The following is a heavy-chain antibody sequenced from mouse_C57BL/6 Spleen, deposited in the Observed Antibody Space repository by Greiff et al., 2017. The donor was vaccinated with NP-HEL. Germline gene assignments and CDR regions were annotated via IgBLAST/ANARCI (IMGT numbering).Heavy chain of an antibody. V-gene: IGHV1-80*01. CDR2: IYPGDGDT. J-gene: IGHJ4*01. CDR3: ARPYYDYDGDYAMDY. CDR1: GYAFSSYW. Sequence: QVQLQQSGAELVKPGASVKISCKASGYAFSSYWMNWVKQRPGKGLEWIGQIYPGDGDTNYNGKFKGKATLTADKSSSTAYMQRSSLTSEDSAVYFCARPYYDYDGDYAMDYWGQGTSVTVSS. D-gene: IGHD2-4*01.